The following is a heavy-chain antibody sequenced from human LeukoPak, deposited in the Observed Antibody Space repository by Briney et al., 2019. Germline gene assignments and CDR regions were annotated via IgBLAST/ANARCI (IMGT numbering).Heavy chain of an antibody. D-gene: IGHD3-9*01. J-gene: IGHJ4*02. CDR2: IRYDGSNK. CDR1: GFTFSSYG. V-gene: IGHV3-30*02. Sequence: PGGSLRLSCAAFGFTFSSYGMHWVRQAPGKGLEWVAFIRYDGSNKYYADSVKGRFTISRDNSKNTLYLQMNSLRAEDTAVYYCAKLVLRYFDWLMDYWGQGTLVTVSS. CDR3: AKLVLRYFDWLMDY.